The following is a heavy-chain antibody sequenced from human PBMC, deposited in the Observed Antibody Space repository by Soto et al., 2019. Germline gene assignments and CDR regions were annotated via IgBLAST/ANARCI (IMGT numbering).Heavy chain of an antibody. CDR2: IWYDGSNK. J-gene: IGHJ4*02. Sequence: QVQLVESGGGVVQPGRSLRLSCAASGFSFSSYGMQWVRQAPGKGLECVAVIWYDGSNKYYADSVKGRFTISRDNSKNTLYLQMHSLRAEDTAVYYCARDPATVTTGYFDYWGQGTLVTVSS. D-gene: IGHD4-17*01. CDR1: GFSFSSYG. V-gene: IGHV3-33*01. CDR3: ARDPATVTTGYFDY.